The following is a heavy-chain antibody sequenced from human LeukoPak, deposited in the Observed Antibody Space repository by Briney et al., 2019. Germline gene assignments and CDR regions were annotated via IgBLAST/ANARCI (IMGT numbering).Heavy chain of an antibody. CDR2: IYYTGST. CDR3: ARGRIAAAGNFDY. Sequence: SETLSLTCTVSGDSISSSSYFWGWIRQPPGKGLEWIGSIYYTGSTDYTPSLKSRATISADTSKNQFSLKLSSVTAADTAVYYCARGRIAAAGNFDYWGQGTLVTVSS. V-gene: IGHV4-39*07. D-gene: IGHD6-13*01. J-gene: IGHJ4*02. CDR1: GDSISSSSYF.